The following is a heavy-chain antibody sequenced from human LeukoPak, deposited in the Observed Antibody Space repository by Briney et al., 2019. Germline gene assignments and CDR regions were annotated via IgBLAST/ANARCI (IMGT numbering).Heavy chain of an antibody. J-gene: IGHJ6*03. Sequence: ASVKVSCKASGYTFTSYGISWVRQAPGQGLEWMGWISAYNGNTNYAQKLQGRVTMTTDTSTSTAYMELRSLRSDDTAVYYCARDQVVPALGYGPRDYMDVWGKGTPVTVSS. CDR3: ARDQVVPALGYGPRDYMDV. V-gene: IGHV1-18*01. CDR1: GYTFTSYG. CDR2: ISAYNGNT. D-gene: IGHD2-2*01.